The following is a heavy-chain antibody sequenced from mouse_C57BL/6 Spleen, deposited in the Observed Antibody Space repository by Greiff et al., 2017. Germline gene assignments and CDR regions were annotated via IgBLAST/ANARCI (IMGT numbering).Heavy chain of an antibody. CDR2: IYPRDGST. Sequence: VQLQESGPELVKPGASVKLSCKASGYTFTSYDINWVKQRPGQGLEWIGWIYPRDGSTKYNEKFKGKATLTVDTSSSTAYMELHSLTSEDSAVYFCARGDYYGPRYFDVWGTGTTVTVSS. CDR3: ARGDYYGPRYFDV. CDR1: GYTFTSYD. V-gene: IGHV1-85*01. J-gene: IGHJ1*03. D-gene: IGHD1-1*01.